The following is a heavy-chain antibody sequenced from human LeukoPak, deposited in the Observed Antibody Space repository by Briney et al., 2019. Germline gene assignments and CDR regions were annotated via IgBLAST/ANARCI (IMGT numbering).Heavy chain of an antibody. Sequence: GGSLRLSCAASGFTFSSYSMNWVRQAPGKGLEWVSYISSSSSTIYYADSVKGRFTISRDNAKNSLYLQMNSLRAEDTAVYYCAKDTGRSSSWYYFDYWGQGTLVTVSS. J-gene: IGHJ4*02. CDR2: ISSSSSTI. D-gene: IGHD6-13*01. V-gene: IGHV3-48*01. CDR3: AKDTGRSSSWYYFDY. CDR1: GFTFSSYS.